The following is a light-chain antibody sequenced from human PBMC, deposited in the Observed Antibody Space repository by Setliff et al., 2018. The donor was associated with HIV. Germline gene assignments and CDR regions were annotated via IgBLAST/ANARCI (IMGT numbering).Light chain of an antibody. V-gene: IGLV2-14*01. J-gene: IGLJ3*02. CDR3: SSYKTGNTLV. CDR2: EVI. Sequence: QSALGQPASVSGSPGQSITISCTGTSSDIGVSKYVSWYQQHPGRAPKLMIFEVINRPSGVSDRFSGSKSGDTASLTISGLQAEDEADYYCSSYKTGNTLVFGGGTKVTVL. CDR1: SSDIGVSKY.